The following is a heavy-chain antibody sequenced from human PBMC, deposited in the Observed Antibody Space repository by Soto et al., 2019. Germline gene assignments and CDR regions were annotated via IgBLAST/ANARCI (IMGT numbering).Heavy chain of an antibody. CDR3: TSAACSSTSCYSRTALDV. Sequence: SLRLSCAASGFTFNDAWMSWVRQAPGKGLEWVGRIKSKTEGGTIDYAAPVKGRFTISRDDSENTLYLQMNSLKTEDTAVYYCTSAACSSTSCYSRTALDVWGQGTTVTVSS. D-gene: IGHD2-2*02. CDR1: GFTFNDAW. V-gene: IGHV3-15*01. J-gene: IGHJ6*02. CDR2: IKSKTEGGTI.